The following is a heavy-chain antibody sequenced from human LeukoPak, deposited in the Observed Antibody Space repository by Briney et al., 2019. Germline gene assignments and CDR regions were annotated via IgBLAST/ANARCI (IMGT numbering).Heavy chain of an antibody. CDR1: GFTFSSYG. CDR2: ISGSGGST. CDR3: AKFEFSGSFYPGFDY. J-gene: IGHJ4*02. V-gene: IGHV3-23*01. D-gene: IGHD3-10*01. Sequence: GGSLRLSCAASGFTFSSYGMSWVRQAPGKGLEWVSAISGSGGSTYYADSVKGRFTISRDNSKNTLYLQMNSLRTEDTAVYYCAKFEFSGSFYPGFDYWGQGSLVTVSS.